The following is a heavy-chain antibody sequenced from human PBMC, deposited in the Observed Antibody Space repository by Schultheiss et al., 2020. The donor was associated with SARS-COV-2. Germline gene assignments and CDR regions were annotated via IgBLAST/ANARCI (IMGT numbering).Heavy chain of an antibody. D-gene: IGHD6-13*01. CDR2: ISSSGSTI. V-gene: IGHV3-48*03. Sequence: GESLKISCAASGFTFSSYEMNWVRQAPGKGLEWVSYISSSGSTIYYADSVKGRFTISRDNAKNSLYLQMNSLRAEDTAVYYCARDRAQLDYYYGMDVWGQGTTVTVSS. CDR3: ARDRAQLDYYYGMDV. CDR1: GFTFSSYE. J-gene: IGHJ6*02.